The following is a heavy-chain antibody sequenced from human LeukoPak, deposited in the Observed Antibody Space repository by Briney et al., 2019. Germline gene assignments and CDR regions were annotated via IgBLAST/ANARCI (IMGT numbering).Heavy chain of an antibody. Sequence: GGSLRLSCAASGFTFSSYSMNWLRQAQGKGLEWVSFISSSSSYIYYTDSVKGRFTISRDNAKISLYLQMNSLRAEDTAVYYCARNAAVVVPAAMGYYYGMDVWGKGATVTVSS. V-gene: IGHV3-21*01. D-gene: IGHD2-2*01. CDR3: ARNAAVVVPAAMGYYYGMDV. CDR2: ISSSSSYI. J-gene: IGHJ6*04. CDR1: GFTFSSYS.